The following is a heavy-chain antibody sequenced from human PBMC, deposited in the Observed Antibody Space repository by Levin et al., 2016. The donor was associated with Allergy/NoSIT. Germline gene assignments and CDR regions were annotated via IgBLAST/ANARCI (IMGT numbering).Heavy chain of an antibody. D-gene: IGHD6-13*01. CDR3: ARELSDIAARYHFDY. CDR2: IYSTGST. J-gene: IGHJ4*02. CDR1: GGSMNSGSYY. Sequence: SETLSLTCTVSGGSMNSGSYYWNWIRQPAGKGLEWIGRIYSTGSTDYNPSLKSRVTISVDTSKNQFSLRLSSVTAADTAVYYCARELSDIAARYHFDYWGQGTLVTVSS. V-gene: IGHV4-61*02.